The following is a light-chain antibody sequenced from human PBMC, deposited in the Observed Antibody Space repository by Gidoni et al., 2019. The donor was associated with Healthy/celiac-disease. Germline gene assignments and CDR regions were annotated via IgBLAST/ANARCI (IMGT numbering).Light chain of an antibody. CDR1: QSLVYSDGNTY. Sequence: DVVLTQSPLSLPVTLGQPASISCRSSQSLVYSDGNTYMNWFQQRPGQSPRRLIYKVSNRDSGVPDRFSGSGSGTDFTLKISRVGAEDVGVYDCMQGTHWHGLTFGGGTKVEIK. J-gene: IGKJ4*01. V-gene: IGKV2-30*01. CDR2: KVS. CDR3: MQGTHWHGLT.